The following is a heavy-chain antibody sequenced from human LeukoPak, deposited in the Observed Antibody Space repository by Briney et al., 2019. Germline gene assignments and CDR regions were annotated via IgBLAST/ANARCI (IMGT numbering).Heavy chain of an antibody. CDR3: ARAYSMRGAFDI. CDR1: GGSISSYY. Sequence: SETLSLTCTVSGGSISSYYWSWIRQPPGKGLEWIGYTYYSGSTNYNPSLKSRVTISVDTSKNQFSLKLSSVTAADTAVYYCARAYSMRGAFDIWGQGTMVTVSS. D-gene: IGHD2-15*01. CDR2: TYYSGST. V-gene: IGHV4-59*01. J-gene: IGHJ3*02.